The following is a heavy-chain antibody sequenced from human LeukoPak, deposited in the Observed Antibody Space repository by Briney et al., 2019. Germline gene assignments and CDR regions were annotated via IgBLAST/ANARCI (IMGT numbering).Heavy chain of an antibody. D-gene: IGHD6-19*01. CDR3: TRDLAAVPGPRMDV. J-gene: IGHJ6*02. CDR1: GFSFSSYY. V-gene: IGHV3-7*03. Sequence: GSQRLSCAASGFSFSSYYMSWVRQAPGKGLEWVALINPDGSERYYVDSVKGRFTISRDNAKNSLYLQMDSLRDDDTAMYFCTRDLAAVPGPRMDVWGQGTTVAVSS. CDR2: INPDGSER.